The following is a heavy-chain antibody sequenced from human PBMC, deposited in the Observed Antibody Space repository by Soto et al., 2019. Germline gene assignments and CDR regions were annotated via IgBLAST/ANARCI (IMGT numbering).Heavy chain of an antibody. CDR2: IRYSGST. V-gene: IGHV4-59*02. D-gene: IGHD3-10*01. J-gene: IGHJ4*02. Sequence: PSETLCLTCTVSGGSVSPYYCSWIRQSPGKGLEWIGNIRYSGSTDYNTSLKSRFTISLDTSTNQSSLKLTSVRAADTAVYYCAKGGPSRLPFDYWGQGTLVTVSP. CDR3: AKGGPSRLPFDY. CDR1: GGSVSPYY.